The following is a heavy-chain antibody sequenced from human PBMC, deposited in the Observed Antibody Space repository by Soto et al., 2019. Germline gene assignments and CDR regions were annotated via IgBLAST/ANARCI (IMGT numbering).Heavy chain of an antibody. CDR3: AKGGGAFTYGMDV. V-gene: IGHV3-23*01. J-gene: IGHJ6*02. D-gene: IGHD3-3*02. CDR2: ISDSGNST. CDR1: GFTFSSYA. Sequence: EVQLLESGGGLIQPGGSLRLSCAVSGFTFSSYAMSWVRQAPGKGLEWGSTISDSGNSTYQADSVKGRFTISRDNSKNTLYLQMNSLRAEDTAVYYCAKGGGAFTYGMDVWGQGTTVTVSS.